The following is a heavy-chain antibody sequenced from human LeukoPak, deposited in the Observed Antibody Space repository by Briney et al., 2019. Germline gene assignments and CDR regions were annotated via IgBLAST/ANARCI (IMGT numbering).Heavy chain of an antibody. CDR3: ARAVYCSGGSCYLFGTHFDY. CDR1: GGSFSGYY. V-gene: IGHV4-34*01. CDR2: INHSGST. J-gene: IGHJ4*02. Sequence: PSETLSLTCAVYGGSFSGYYWSWIRQPPGKGLEWIGEINHSGSTNYNPSLKSRVTISVDTSKNQFSLKLSSVTAADTAVYYCARAVYCSGGSCYLFGTHFDYWGQGTLVTVSS. D-gene: IGHD2-15*01.